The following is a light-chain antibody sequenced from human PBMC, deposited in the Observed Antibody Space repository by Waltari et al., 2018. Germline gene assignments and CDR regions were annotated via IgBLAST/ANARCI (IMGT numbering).Light chain of an antibody. CDR3: QQYDASSVT. V-gene: IGKV3-20*01. CDR2: GAS. J-gene: IGKJ4*01. CDR1: QTITGSW. Sequence: CRASQTITGSWLTLFQQKPGQPPGLLIYGASTRVTGIPDRFSGSGSGTDFTLTISRLEPEDFAVYYCQQYDASSVTFGGGTKVEIK.